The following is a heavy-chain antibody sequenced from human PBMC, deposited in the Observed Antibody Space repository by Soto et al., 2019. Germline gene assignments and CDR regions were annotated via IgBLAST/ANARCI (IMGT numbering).Heavy chain of an antibody. CDR3: TRDLYIVVVGDYYYGMDV. V-gene: IGHV3-49*03. D-gene: IGHD2-2*01. CDR2: IRSKAYGGTT. Sequence: GGSLRLSCTASGFTFGDYAMSWFRQAPGKGLEWVGFIRSKAYGGTTEYAASVKGRFTISRDESKSIAYLQMNSLKTEDTAVYYCTRDLYIVVVGDYYYGMDVWGQGTTVTVSS. J-gene: IGHJ6*02. CDR1: GFTFGDYA.